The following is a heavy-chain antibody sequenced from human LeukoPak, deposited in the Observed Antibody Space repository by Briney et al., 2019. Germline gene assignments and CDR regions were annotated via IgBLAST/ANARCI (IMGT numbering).Heavy chain of an antibody. CDR1: GGSISIYY. Sequence: SETLSLTCTVSGGSISIYYWSWIRQPPGKGLEWIGYIYYSGSTNYNPSLKSRVTISVDTSKNQFSLKLSSVTAADTAVYYCAREVRDSSSWYQQGFDPWGQGTLVTVSS. J-gene: IGHJ5*02. CDR3: AREVRDSSSWYQQGFDP. CDR2: IYYSGST. V-gene: IGHV4-59*01. D-gene: IGHD6-13*01.